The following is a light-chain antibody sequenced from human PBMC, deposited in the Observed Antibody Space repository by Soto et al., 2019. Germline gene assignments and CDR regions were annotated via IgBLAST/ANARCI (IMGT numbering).Light chain of an antibody. CDR1: QSVSNY. CDR2: DAS. J-gene: IGKJ4*01. Sequence: EIVLTQSPATLSLSPGERATLSCRASQSVSNYLAWYQQRPGQAPRLLIYDASNRATGIPARFSGSGSGTDFTLTISSLEPADFAVYYCQQRSNWPLTFGGGTKVDIK. V-gene: IGKV3-11*01. CDR3: QQRSNWPLT.